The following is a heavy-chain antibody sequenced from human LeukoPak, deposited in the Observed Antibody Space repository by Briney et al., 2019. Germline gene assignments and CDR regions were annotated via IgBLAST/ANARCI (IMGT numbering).Heavy chain of an antibody. Sequence: GGSLRLSCAASGFTFSNYGIHWVRQAPGRGLEWVAVISYDGNKKYYADSVKGRFTISRDNSKNTLYLQIDSLRAEDTAVYYCARDPSGTYYPRVSGALDIWGQGTMVTVSS. J-gene: IGHJ3*02. CDR3: ARDPSGTYYPRVSGALDI. V-gene: IGHV3-30*03. CDR1: GFTFSNYG. D-gene: IGHD1-26*01. CDR2: ISYDGNKK.